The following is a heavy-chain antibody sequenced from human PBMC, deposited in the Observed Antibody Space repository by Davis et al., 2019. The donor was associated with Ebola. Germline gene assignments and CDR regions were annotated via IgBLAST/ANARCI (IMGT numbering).Heavy chain of an antibody. CDR1: GFTISSNY. J-gene: IGHJ4*02. Sequence: PGGSLRLSCAASGFTISSNYMSWVRQAPGKGLEWVSVIYSGGSTYYADSVKGRLTISRDNSKNTLYLQMNGLRAEDTAVYYCAKREPSTPPYWGQGTLVTVSS. CDR2: IYSGGST. D-gene: IGHD1-26*01. V-gene: IGHV3-53*01. CDR3: AKREPSTPPY.